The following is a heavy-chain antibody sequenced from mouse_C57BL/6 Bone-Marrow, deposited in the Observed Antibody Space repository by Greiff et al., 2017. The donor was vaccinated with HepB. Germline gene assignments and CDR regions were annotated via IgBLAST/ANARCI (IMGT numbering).Heavy chain of an antibody. Sequence: VKLMESGPGLVAPSQSLSITCTVSGFSLTSYAISWVRQPPGKGLEWLGVIWTGGGTKYNSALKSRLSISKDNSKSQVFLKMNSLQTDDTARYYCARNYTRYYGNWYFDVWGTGTTVTVSS. CDR3: ARNYTRYYGNWYFDV. J-gene: IGHJ1*03. V-gene: IGHV2-9-1*01. CDR2: IWTGGGT. CDR1: GFSLTSYA. D-gene: IGHD2-1*01.